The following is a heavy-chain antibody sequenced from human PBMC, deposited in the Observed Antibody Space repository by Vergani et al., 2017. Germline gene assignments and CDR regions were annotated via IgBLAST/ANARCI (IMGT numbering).Heavy chain of an antibody. CDR1: VGKFSNYA. CDR3: ARNKYSGYDYRAAFES. Sequence: QVQLVQSGAEVKKPGSSVKVSCRASVGKFSNYAINWVRQAPGQGLEWMGGIIPMFGTAKYAQKFQDKITITADESTSTVYMELSSLKSEDTAVYYCARNKYSGYDYRAAFESWGRGTRVTVSS. D-gene: IGHD5-12*01. CDR2: IIPMFGTA. V-gene: IGHV1-69*12. J-gene: IGHJ4*02.